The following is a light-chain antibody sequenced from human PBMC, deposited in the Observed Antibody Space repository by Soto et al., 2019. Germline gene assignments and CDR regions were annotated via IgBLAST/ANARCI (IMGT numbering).Light chain of an antibody. CDR3: MQALKTPRIFT. CDR1: QSLLHSNGYNY. J-gene: IGKJ3*01. Sequence: DIVMTQSPLSLPVTPGEPASISCRSSQSLLHSNGYNYLDWYLQKPGQSPQLLIYLGSNRASGVPDRFSGRGSGTDFTLKISRVEAEDVGVYYCMQALKTPRIFTFGPGTKVDIK. V-gene: IGKV2-28*01. CDR2: LGS.